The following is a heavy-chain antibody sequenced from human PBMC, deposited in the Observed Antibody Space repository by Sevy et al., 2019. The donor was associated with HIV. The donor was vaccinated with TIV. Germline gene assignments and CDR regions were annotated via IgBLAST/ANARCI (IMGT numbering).Heavy chain of an antibody. CDR1: GFTFSDFY. CDR2: ISDSGHIK. J-gene: IGHJ4*02. V-gene: IGHV3-11*01. Sequence: GGSLRLSCAASGFTFSDFYMSWIRQAPGKWLKWVSYISDSGHIKHYEDSVKGRFLISRDNAHNTVHLQMNSLTAEDTADYYCVRGGGRIHDFDYWGRGTLVTVSS. CDR3: VRGGGRIHDFDY. D-gene: IGHD3-16*01.